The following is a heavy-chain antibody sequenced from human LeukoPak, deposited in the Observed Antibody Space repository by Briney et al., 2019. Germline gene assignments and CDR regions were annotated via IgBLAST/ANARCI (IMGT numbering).Heavy chain of an antibody. J-gene: IGHJ4*02. CDR1: GYAFTSYY. V-gene: IGHV1-18*04. CDR3: ARVHCSGGSCYSDY. D-gene: IGHD2-15*01. CDR2: ISAYNGNT. Sequence: ASVKVSCKTSGYAFTSYYIHWVRQAPGQGLEWMGWISAYNGNTNYAQKLQGRVTMTTDTSTSTAYMELRSLRSDDTAVYYCARVHCSGGSCYSDYWGQGTLVTVSS.